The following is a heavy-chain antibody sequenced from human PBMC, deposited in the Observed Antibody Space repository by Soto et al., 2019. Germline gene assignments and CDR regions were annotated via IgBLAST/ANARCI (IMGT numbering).Heavy chain of an antibody. J-gene: IGHJ5*02. V-gene: IGHV3-30*18. CDR2: TSSDGSSK. CDR3: AKDLYGSGWYNYFDP. D-gene: IGHD6-19*01. Sequence: QVQLVESGGGVVVPGKSLRLSCAASGFIFSTYGMHWVRQAPGKGLEWVTMTSSDGSSKYYADSVKGRFTISRDNSRNTLYLQMNSLRPEDTAVYYCAKDLYGSGWYNYFDPWGQGTLVTVSS. CDR1: GFIFSTYG.